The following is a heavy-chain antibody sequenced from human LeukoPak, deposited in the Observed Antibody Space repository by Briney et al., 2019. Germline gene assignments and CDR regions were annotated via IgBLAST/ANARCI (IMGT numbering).Heavy chain of an antibody. CDR1: GFTFSSYA. D-gene: IGHD2-15*01. CDR2: ISVIGGST. Sequence: PGRSLRLSCAASGFTFSSYAMSSVRQAPGKGLEWVSAISVIGGSTYYADSVKGRFTISTDHSKNTLYLQMNRPRPEDTAVYYSAKGAGGGSINADYSGEGSLVTVYS. J-gene: IGHJ4*02. V-gene: IGHV3-23*01. CDR3: AKGAGGGSINADY.